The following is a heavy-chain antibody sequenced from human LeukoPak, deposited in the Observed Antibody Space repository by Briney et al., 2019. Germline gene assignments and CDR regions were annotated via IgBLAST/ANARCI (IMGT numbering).Heavy chain of an antibody. CDR3: ARGGLFDWLSSFAP. CDR2: ISSNGGST. Sequence: PGGSLRLSCAASGFTFSSYAMHWVRQAPGKGLEYVSAISSNGGSTYYANSVKGRFTISRDNSKNTLYLQMGSLRAEDMAVYYCARGGLFDWLSSFAPWGQGTLVPVS. D-gene: IGHD3-9*01. V-gene: IGHV3-64*01. J-gene: IGHJ5*02. CDR1: GFTFSSYA.